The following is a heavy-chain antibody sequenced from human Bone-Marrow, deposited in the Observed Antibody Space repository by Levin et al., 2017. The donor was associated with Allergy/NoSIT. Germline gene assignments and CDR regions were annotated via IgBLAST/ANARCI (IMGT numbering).Heavy chain of an antibody. J-gene: IGHJ4*02. Sequence: ASVKVSCKASGYSFTSHHMHWVRQAPGQRLEWMGWINTDNGNTKYSQKFQGRVTITKDTSASTAYMELSSLRYEDTSVFYCARDLSFTAVTTSRARFFDHWGQGTLVTVSS. V-gene: IGHV1-3*04. D-gene: IGHD4-17*01. CDR1: GYSFTSHH. CDR2: INTDNGNT. CDR3: ARDLSFTAVTTSRARFFDH.